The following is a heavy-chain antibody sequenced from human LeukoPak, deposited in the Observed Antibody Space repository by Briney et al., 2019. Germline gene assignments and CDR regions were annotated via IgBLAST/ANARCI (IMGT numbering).Heavy chain of an antibody. CDR2: IRYDGSNK. Sequence: PGGSLRLSCAASGFTFSSYGMHWVRQAPGKGLEWVAFIRYDGSNKYYADSVKGRFTIPRDNSKNTLYLQMNSLRAEDTAVYYCAKDQYSSSYYFDYWGQGTLVTVSS. J-gene: IGHJ4*02. D-gene: IGHD6-6*01. CDR3: AKDQYSSSYYFDY. V-gene: IGHV3-30*02. CDR1: GFTFSSYG.